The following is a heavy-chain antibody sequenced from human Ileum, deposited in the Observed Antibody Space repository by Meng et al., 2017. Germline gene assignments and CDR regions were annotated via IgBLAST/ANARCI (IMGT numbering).Heavy chain of an antibody. V-gene: IGHV3-15*01. CDR2: IKSQTDGGTT. CDR3: TTGERWELYYDY. J-gene: IGHJ4*02. D-gene: IGHD1-26*01. Sequence: EVQLVGCGGGLVKPGGSRRLSCVASGFSFSNAWMSWVRQAPGKGLEWVGHIKSQTDGGTTDYASPVKGRFTISRDDSENMLYLQMNSLKTEDTAVYYCTTGERWELYYDYWGQGALVTVSS. CDR1: GFSFSNAW.